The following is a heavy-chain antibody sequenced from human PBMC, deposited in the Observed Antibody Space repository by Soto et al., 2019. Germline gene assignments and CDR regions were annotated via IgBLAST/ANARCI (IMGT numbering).Heavy chain of an antibody. CDR1: GGTFSSYA. CDR3: ARGSRDYIYYYYGMDV. D-gene: IGHD4-17*01. V-gene: IGHV1-69*13. Sequence: SVKVSCKASGGTFSSYAIWWVRQAPGQGLEWMGGIIPIFGTANYAQKFQGRVTITADESTSTAYMELSSLRSEDTAVYYCARGSRDYIYYYYGMDVWGQGTTVTVS. CDR2: IIPIFGTA. J-gene: IGHJ6*02.